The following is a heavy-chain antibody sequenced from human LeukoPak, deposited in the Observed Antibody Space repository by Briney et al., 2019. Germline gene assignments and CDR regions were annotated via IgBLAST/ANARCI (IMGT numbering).Heavy chain of an antibody. CDR1: GYTFSGYY. V-gene: IGHV1-2*02. Sequence: ASLKVSCTASGYTFSGYYMHWVRQAPGQGLEWMGWINPNSGGTYYAHTLRGRVTMTSDTSISTAYLELSRLRSDDTAVYYCARESGRGDPQIYNCGEGSPVTASP. J-gene: IGHJ4*02. CDR3: ARESGRGDPQIYN. D-gene: IGHD2-21*02. CDR2: INPNSGGT.